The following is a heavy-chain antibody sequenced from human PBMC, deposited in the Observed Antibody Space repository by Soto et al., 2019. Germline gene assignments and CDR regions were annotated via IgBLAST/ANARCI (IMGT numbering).Heavy chain of an antibody. J-gene: IGHJ5*02. D-gene: IGHD5-12*01. V-gene: IGHV3-11*01. Sequence: GGSLRLSCAASGFTFSDYYMSWIRQAPGKGLEWVSYISSSGSTIYYADSVKGRFTVSRDNAKNSLYLQMNSLRAEDTAVYYCARVRSGYDLILDPWGQGTLVTVSS. CDR1: GFTFSDYY. CDR3: ARVRSGYDLILDP. CDR2: ISSSGSTI.